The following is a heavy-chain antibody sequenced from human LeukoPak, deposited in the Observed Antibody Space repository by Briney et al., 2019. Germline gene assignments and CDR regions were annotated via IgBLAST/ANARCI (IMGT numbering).Heavy chain of an antibody. CDR2: TYWNDDN. D-gene: IGHD4-17*01. Sequence: SGPTLVNPTQTLTLTCTFSGFSLSTSGVGVGWIRQPPGKALEWLALTYWNDDNRYSPSLKSRLTITKDTSKKQVVLTMTNMDPVDTATYYCAHYGDYRFMYYFDFWGQGVLVSVSS. CDR1: GFSLSTSGVG. J-gene: IGHJ4*02. V-gene: IGHV2-5*01. CDR3: AHYGDYRFMYYFDF.